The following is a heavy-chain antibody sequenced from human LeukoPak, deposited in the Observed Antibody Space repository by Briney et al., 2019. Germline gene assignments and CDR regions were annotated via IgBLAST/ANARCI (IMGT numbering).Heavy chain of an antibody. J-gene: IGHJ4*02. Sequence: SETLSLTCTVSGGSISSSSYYWGWIRQPPGKGLEWIGSIYYSGSTYYNPSLKSRVTISVDTSKNQFSLKLSSVTAADTAVYYCARGRFPESGPGPFDYWGQGTLVTVSS. CDR3: ARGRFPESGPGPFDY. V-gene: IGHV4-39*01. CDR1: GGSISSSSYY. CDR2: IYYSGST.